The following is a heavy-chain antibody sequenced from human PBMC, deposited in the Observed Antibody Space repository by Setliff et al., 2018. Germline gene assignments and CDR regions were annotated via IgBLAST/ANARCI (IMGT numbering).Heavy chain of an antibody. CDR1: GYTFTTYY. CDR2: INPSDGST. V-gene: IGHV1-46*01. D-gene: IGHD3-3*01. CDR3: ARESTAKNFWGEYSDY. J-gene: IGHJ4*02. Sequence: ASVKVSCKASGYTFTTYYMHWVRQAPGQGLEWMGVINPSDGSTTYAQKFQGRVKMTRDTSTNTVYMQLSSLRSEDTAVYYCARESTAKNFWGEYSDYWGQGTLVTDSS.